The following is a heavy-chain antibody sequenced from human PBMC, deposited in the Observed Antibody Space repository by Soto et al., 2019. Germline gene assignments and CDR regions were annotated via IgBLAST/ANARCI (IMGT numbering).Heavy chain of an antibody. CDR1: GFTFSSYG. CDR3: AKVSSKGYYYYYGMYV. J-gene: IGHJ6*02. Sequence: QVQLVESGGGVVQPGRSLRLSCAASGFTFSSYGMHWVRQAPGKGLEWVAVISYDGSNKYYADSVKGRFTISRDNSKNTLYLQMNSLRAEDTAVYYCAKVSSKGYYYYYGMYVWGQGTTVTVSS. CDR2: ISYDGSNK. V-gene: IGHV3-30*18.